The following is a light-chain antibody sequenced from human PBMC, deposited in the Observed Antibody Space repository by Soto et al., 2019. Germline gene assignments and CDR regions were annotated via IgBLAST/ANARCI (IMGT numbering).Light chain of an antibody. Sequence: EIVLTQSPGTLSLSPGERATLSCSASQSVSSSYLAWYQHKPGQAPRLLIFGASNRATGIPDRFTGSGSGTDFTLTISRLGPEDFAVYYCHQYGSSPYTFGQGTKLEIK. CDR2: GAS. CDR3: HQYGSSPYT. V-gene: IGKV3-20*01. CDR1: QSVSSSY. J-gene: IGKJ2*01.